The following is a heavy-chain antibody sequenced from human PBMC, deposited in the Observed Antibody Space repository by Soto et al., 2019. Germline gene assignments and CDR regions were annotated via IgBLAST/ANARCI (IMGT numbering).Heavy chain of an antibody. V-gene: IGHV3-23*01. J-gene: IGHJ4*02. CDR2: ISASGDST. Sequence: VHLLESGGGLVQPGGSLKLSCATSGVGFSNYGMSWVRQAPGKGLEWVSGISASGDSTYYADPVKGRFTISGDNSKRTLYLQMNSLRAEDTAIYYCATDPRGPDYWGQGTQATVS. CDR3: ATDPRGPDY. CDR1: GVGFSNYG.